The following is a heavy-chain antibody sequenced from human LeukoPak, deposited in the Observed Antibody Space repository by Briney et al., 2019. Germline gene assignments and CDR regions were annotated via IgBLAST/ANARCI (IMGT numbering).Heavy chain of an antibody. Sequence: GGSLRLSCAASGFTFSSYAMHWVRQAPGKGLEWVAVISYDGSNKYYADSVKGRFTISRDNSKNTLYLQMNSLRAEDTAVYYCARGTIAAADIDYWGQGTLVTVSS. D-gene: IGHD6-13*01. CDR2: ISYDGSNK. CDR1: GFTFSSYA. CDR3: ARGTIAAADIDY. V-gene: IGHV3-30-3*01. J-gene: IGHJ4*02.